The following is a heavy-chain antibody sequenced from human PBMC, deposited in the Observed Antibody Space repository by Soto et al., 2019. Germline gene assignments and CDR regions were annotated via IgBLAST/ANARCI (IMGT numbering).Heavy chain of an antibody. V-gene: IGHV4-34*01. D-gene: IGHD3-22*01. CDR2: INHSGST. Sequence: SETLSLTCTVSGGSISSYYWSWIRQPAGKGLEWIGEINHSGSTNYNPSLKSRVTISVDTSKNQFSLKLSSVTAADTAVYYCAADYSYDSSGFDYWGQGTLVTVSS. J-gene: IGHJ4*02. CDR3: AADYSYDSSGFDY. CDR1: GGSISSYY.